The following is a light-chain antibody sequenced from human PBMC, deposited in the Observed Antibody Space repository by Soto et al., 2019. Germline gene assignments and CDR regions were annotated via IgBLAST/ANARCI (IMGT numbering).Light chain of an antibody. Sequence: EIVLTQSPGTLSLSPGESATLSRRATQSASSSYLAWYEQKPGQAPRLLIYVASSKATVIPDRFSGSGSGTDFTLTISRLEPEDFAVYYCQQYGSSPWTFGQGTKVELK. CDR1: QSASSSY. CDR2: VAS. J-gene: IGKJ1*01. CDR3: QQYGSSPWT. V-gene: IGKV3-20*01.